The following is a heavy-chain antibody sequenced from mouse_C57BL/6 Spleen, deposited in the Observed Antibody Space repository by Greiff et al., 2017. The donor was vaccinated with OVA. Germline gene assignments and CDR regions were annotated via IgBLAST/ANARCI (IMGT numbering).Heavy chain of an antibody. CDR3: ARSSSFITTVVATPYYFDY. D-gene: IGHD1-1*01. Sequence: QVQLKQSGAELARPGASVKLSCKASGYTFTSYGISWVKQRTGQGLEWIGEIYPRSGNTYYNEKFKGKATLTADKSSSTAYMELRSLTSEDSAVYFCARSSSFITTVVATPYYFDYWGQGTTLTVSS. CDR2: IYPRSGNT. J-gene: IGHJ2*01. CDR1: GYTFTSYG. V-gene: IGHV1-81*01.